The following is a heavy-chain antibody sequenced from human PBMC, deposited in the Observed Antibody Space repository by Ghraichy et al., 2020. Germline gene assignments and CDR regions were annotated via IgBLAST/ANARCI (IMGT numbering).Heavy chain of an antibody. CDR2: IRFDGSNK. CDR1: GFTFSDYG. CDR3: AKREAYCSASSCRGLDY. Sequence: GSLRLSCAASGFTFSDYGMHWVRQTPGKGLEWVAYIRFDGSNKYYADSVKGRFTISKDNSKNTLDLQMNSLRLEDTAVYYCAKREAYCSASSCRGLDYWGQGTLVTVSS. V-gene: IGHV3-30*02. J-gene: IGHJ4*02. D-gene: IGHD2-21*01.